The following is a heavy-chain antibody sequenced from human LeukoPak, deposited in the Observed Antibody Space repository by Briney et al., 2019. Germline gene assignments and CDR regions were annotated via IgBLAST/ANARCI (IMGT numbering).Heavy chain of an antibody. CDR1: GGSISSYY. Sequence: SETLSLTCTVSGGSISSYYWSWIRQPPAKGLELIGRIHTRGSTNSNHSLNSRGTMSVEAATNQFSLRLSPGTAADTAVYYCARGRITMVWGVTIRKGPPEDYYYMDVWGKGTTVTVSS. CDR2: IHTRGST. V-gene: IGHV4-4*07. J-gene: IGHJ6*03. CDR3: ARGRITMVWGVTIRKGPPEDYYYMDV. D-gene: IGHD3-10*01.